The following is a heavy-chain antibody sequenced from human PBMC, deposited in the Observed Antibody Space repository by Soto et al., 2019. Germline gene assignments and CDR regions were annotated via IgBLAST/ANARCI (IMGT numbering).Heavy chain of an antibody. V-gene: IGHV3-48*04. CDR1: GFNFGSYM. CDR3: GRNAIFVRGVPDEY. J-gene: IGHJ4*02. CDR2: ITRSSRTI. D-gene: IGHD3-10*02. Sequence: GGSMRLSCAGSGFNFGSYMMNWVRQAPGKGLEWYSYITRSSRTIYYAESVKGRFTISRDNAKNSLHLQMNCLRVEDTAVYYCGRNAIFVRGVPDEYWGQGTPVTVSS.